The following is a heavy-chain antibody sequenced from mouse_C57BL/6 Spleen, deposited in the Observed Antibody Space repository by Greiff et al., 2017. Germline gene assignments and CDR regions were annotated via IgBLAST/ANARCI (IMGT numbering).Heavy chain of an antibody. Sequence: VMLVESGPGLVAPSQSLSITCTVSGFSLTSYGVHWVRQPPGKGLEWLVVIWSDGSTTYNSALKSRLSISKDNSKSQVFLKMNSLQTDDTAMYYCARDDGYYGGYFDYWGQGTTLTVSS. V-gene: IGHV2-6*03. J-gene: IGHJ2*01. D-gene: IGHD2-3*01. CDR3: ARDDGYYGGYFDY. CDR2: IWSDGST. CDR1: GFSLTSYG.